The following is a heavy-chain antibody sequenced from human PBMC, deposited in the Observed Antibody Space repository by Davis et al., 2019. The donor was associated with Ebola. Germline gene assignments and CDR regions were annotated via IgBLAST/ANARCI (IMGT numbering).Heavy chain of an antibody. CDR3: AREKVAAYFDY. D-gene: IGHD2-15*01. CDR1: GYTFTSYG. V-gene: IGHV1-18*04. Sequence: AASVKVSCKASGYTFTSYGISWVRQAPGQGLEWMGWISAYNGNTNYAQKLQGRVTMTTDTSASTAYMELRSLRSDDTAVYYCAREKVAAYFDYWGQGTLVTVSS. CDR2: ISAYNGNT. J-gene: IGHJ4*02.